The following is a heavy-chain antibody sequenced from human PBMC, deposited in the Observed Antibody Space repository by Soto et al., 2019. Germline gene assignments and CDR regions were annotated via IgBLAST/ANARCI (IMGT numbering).Heavy chain of an antibody. D-gene: IGHD6-6*01. CDR1: GFIFSDYG. CDR2: ISSNSRAT. V-gene: IGHV3-48*02. J-gene: IGHJ4*02. CDR3: VRGGGARPDY. Sequence: EVQLVESGGGLVNLGGSLRLSCAASGFIFSDYGMNWVRQTPGKRPEWVSYISSNSRATSYATSVKGRFAISRDNANEILYLQMNSLRDEDTAVYYCVRGGGARPDYWGQGIQVTVSS.